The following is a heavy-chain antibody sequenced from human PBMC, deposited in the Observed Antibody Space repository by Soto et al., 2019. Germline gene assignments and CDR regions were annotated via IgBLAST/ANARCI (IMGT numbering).Heavy chain of an antibody. V-gene: IGHV1-18*04. Sequence: ASVKVSCKASGYTFTSYGISWVRQAPGQGLQWMGWISSYNGNTNYAQKVQGRVTLTTDSSTSTTYMELRSLRSDDTAVYYCARGPRYCSTTTCFSGVTWFDPWGQGTLVTVSS. D-gene: IGHD2-2*01. CDR1: GYTFTSYG. CDR2: ISSYNGNT. CDR3: ARGPRYCSTTTCFSGVTWFDP. J-gene: IGHJ5*02.